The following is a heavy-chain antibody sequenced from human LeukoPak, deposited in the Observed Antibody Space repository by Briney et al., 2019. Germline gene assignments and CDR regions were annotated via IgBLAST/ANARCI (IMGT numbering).Heavy chain of an antibody. CDR3: ARDKEVGATRLDY. V-gene: IGHV3-30*02. D-gene: IGHD1-26*01. CDR2: IRYDGSNK. Sequence: GGSLRLSCAASGFTFSSYGMHWVRQAPGKGLEWVAFIRYDGSNKYYADSVKGRFTISRDNSKNTLYLQMNSLRAEDTAVYYCARDKEVGATRLDYWGQGTLVTVSS. CDR1: GFTFSSYG. J-gene: IGHJ4*02.